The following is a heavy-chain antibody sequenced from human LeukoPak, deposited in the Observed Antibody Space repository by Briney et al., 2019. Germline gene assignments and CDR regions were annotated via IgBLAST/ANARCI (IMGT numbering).Heavy chain of an antibody. V-gene: IGHV3-64*01. CDR2: ISSDGGST. D-gene: IGHD1-26*01. J-gene: IGHJ4*02. CDR3: ARDHSIVGXXXVDY. CDR1: GFTFSIYA. Sequence: GGSLRLSCAASGFTFSIYAMHWVLQAPGKGLEYVSAISSDGGSTYYANSVKGRFTISRDNSKNTLYLQMGSLRVEDMAVYYCARDHSIVGXXXVDYWGQGTLVTVSS.